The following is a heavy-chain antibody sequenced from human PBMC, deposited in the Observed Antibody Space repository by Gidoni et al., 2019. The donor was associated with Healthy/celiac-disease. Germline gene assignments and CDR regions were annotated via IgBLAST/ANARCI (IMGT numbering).Heavy chain of an antibody. J-gene: IGHJ4*02. V-gene: IGHV3-30*18. Sequence: QVQLVESGGGVVQPGRSLRLSCAASAFTFSSYGMHWVRQAPGKGLEWVAVISYDGSNKYYADSVKGRFTISRDNSKNTLYLQMNSLRAEDTAVYYCAKDAGYYYDSSGYSGFDYWGQGTLVTVSS. CDR3: AKDAGYYYDSSGYSGFDY. CDR1: AFTFSSYG. CDR2: ISYDGSNK. D-gene: IGHD3-22*01.